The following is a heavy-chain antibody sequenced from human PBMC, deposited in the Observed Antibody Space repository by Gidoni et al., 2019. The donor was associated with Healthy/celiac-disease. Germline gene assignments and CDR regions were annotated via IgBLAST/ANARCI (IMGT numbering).Heavy chain of an antibody. CDR2: IWYDGSNK. D-gene: IGHD3-10*01. V-gene: IGHV3-33*01. Sequence: FSSYGMHWLRQAPGKGMEWVAVIWYDGSNKYYADSVKGRFTISRKNSKNPLYLQMNSLRPEDTAVYYCARFLESRPYGSGSYISTRHYYYGMDVWGQGTTVTVSS. CDR3: ARFLESRPYGSGSYISTRHYYYGMDV. J-gene: IGHJ6*02. CDR1: FSSYG.